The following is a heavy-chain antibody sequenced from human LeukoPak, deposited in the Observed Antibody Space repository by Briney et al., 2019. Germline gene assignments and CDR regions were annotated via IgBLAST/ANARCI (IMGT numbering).Heavy chain of an antibody. D-gene: IGHD3-3*01. Sequence: GGSLRLSCAASGFTFSSYSMNWVRQAPGKGLEWVSSISSSSSYIYYADSVKGRFTISRDNAKNSLYPQMNSLRAEDTAVYYCARILTYYDFWSGYYHDYWGQGTLVTVSS. J-gene: IGHJ4*02. CDR3: ARILTYYDFWSGYYHDY. CDR2: ISSSSSYI. CDR1: GFTFSSYS. V-gene: IGHV3-21*01.